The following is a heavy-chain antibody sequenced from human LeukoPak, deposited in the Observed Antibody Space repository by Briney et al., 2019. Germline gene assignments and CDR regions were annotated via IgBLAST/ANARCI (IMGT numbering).Heavy chain of an antibody. CDR1: GFTFSSYA. CDR3: AKDWGLPVVVPAAPTRAFDI. Sequence: AGGSLRLSCAASGFTFSSYAMSWVRQAPGKGLEWVSAISGSGGSTYYADSVKGRFTISRDNSKNTLYLQMNSLRAEDTAVYYCAKDWGLPVVVPAAPTRAFDIWGRGTMVTVSS. CDR2: ISGSGGST. V-gene: IGHV3-23*01. J-gene: IGHJ3*02. D-gene: IGHD2-2*01.